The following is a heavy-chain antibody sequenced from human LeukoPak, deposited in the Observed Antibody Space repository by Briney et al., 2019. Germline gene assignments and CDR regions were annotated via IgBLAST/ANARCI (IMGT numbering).Heavy chain of an antibody. J-gene: IGHJ4*02. Sequence: GGSLRLSCAASGFTFSSYGMSWVRQAPGKGLEWVSAISGSGGSTYYADSVKGRFTISRDNSKNTLYLQMNSLRAEDTAVYYCAKDLIRNSGWYEYCFDYWGQGTLVTVSS. V-gene: IGHV3-23*01. CDR1: GFTFSSYG. D-gene: IGHD6-19*01. CDR3: AKDLIRNSGWYEYCFDY. CDR2: ISGSGGST.